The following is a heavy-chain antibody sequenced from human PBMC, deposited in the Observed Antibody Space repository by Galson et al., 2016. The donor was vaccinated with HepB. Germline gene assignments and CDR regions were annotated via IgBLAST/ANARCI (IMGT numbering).Heavy chain of an antibody. CDR3: AANFGDYYYGVDV. V-gene: IGHV1-2*04. CDR2: INPNSGGT. J-gene: IGHJ6*02. Sequence: SCKASGYTFTDYYLHWVRQAPGQGLEWLGWINPNSGGTNYAQKFQGWVTMTRDTSISTAYIELSKLRSDDTAVYYCAANFGDYYYGVDVWGQGTTVTVSS. CDR1: GYTFTDYY. D-gene: IGHD4-17*01.